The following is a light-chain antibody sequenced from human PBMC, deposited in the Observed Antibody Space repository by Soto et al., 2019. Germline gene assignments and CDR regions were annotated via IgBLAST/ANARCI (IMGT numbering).Light chain of an antibody. J-gene: IGLJ1*01. CDR2: GVS. CDR1: ISDFVVYNY. Sequence: QSALTQPASVSGSPGQSITISCTGTISDFVVYNYVSWYQQHPGKAPKLMIYGVSNRPSGVSNRFSGSKSGNTASLTISGLQADDEADYYCSSHTISSALRVFGTGTQVTVL. CDR3: SSHTISSALRV. V-gene: IGLV2-14*01.